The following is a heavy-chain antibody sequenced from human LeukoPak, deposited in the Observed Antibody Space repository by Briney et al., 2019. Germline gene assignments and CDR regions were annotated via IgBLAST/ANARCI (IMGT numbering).Heavy chain of an antibody. CDR1: GGSISSGDYY. Sequence: SETLSLTCTVSGGSISSGDYYWSWIRQPPGKGLEWIGYIYYSGSTYYNPSLKSRVTISVDTSKNQFSLKLSSVTAADTAVYYCARSPGSRYGMDVWGQGTTVTVSS. CDR2: IYYSGST. V-gene: IGHV4-30-4*01. J-gene: IGHJ6*02. D-gene: IGHD3-10*01. CDR3: ARSPGSRYGMDV.